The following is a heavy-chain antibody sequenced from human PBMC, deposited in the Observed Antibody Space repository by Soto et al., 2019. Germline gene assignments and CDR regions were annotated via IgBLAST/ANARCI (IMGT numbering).Heavy chain of an antibody. J-gene: IGHJ4*02. Sequence: GGSLRLSCAASGFTFSSYGMHWVRQAPGKGLEWVAVISYDGSNKYYADSVKGRFTIPRDNSKNTLYLQMSSLRAEDTAVYYGVKAVGAIACFFYWGQGTLVTVSS. V-gene: IGHV3-30*18. CDR3: VKAVGAIACFFY. CDR2: ISYDGSNK. CDR1: GFTFSSYG. D-gene: IGHD1-26*01.